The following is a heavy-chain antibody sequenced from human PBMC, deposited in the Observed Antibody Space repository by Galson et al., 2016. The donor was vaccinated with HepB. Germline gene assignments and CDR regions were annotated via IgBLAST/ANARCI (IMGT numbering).Heavy chain of an antibody. J-gene: IGHJ6*02. V-gene: IGHV1-69*13. Sequence: SVKVSCKASGGTFTTHAISWVRQAPGQGLEWMGGIIPLFGPANYAQKFQGRVTITADESTSTAYMELSSLRSEDTALYYCARADYDNYYYYGMDVWGQGTTVTVSS. CDR1: GGTFTTHA. CDR3: ARADYDNYYYYGMDV. D-gene: IGHD4-17*01. CDR2: IIPLFGPA.